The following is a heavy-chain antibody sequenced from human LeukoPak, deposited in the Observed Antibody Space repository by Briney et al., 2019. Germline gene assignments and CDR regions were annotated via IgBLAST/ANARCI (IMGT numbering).Heavy chain of an antibody. CDR3: AATYYGSGSYVFDY. Sequence: PGGSLRLSCAASGFTFSSYAMHWARQAPGKGLEWVAVISYDGSNKYYADSVKGRFTISRDNSKNTLYLQMNSLRAEDTAVYYCAATYYGSGSYVFDYWGQGTLVTVSS. CDR2: ISYDGSNK. V-gene: IGHV3-30-3*01. D-gene: IGHD3-10*01. CDR1: GFTFSSYA. J-gene: IGHJ4*02.